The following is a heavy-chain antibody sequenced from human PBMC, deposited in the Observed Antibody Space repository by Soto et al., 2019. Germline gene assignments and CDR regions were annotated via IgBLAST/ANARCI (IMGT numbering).Heavy chain of an antibody. V-gene: IGHV5-51*01. CDR3: ARHTTFASVSLRFDP. CDR1: GYSFTTYW. J-gene: IGHJ5*01. CDR2: IFPGDSDT. Sequence: PGESLKISCKGSGYSFTTYWIAWVRQMPGKGLEWMGIIFPGDSDTRYSPSFQGQVTISADKSINTAYLQWSSLKASDTAMYYCARHTTFASVSLRFDPWGQGTLVTVSS. D-gene: IGHD3-10*01.